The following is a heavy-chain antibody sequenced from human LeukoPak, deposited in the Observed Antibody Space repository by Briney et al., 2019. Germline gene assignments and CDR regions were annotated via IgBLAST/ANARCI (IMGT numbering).Heavy chain of an antibody. Sequence: SETLSLTCTVSGGSISSYYWSWIRQPPGKGLEWIGYIYYSGSTNYKPSLKSRVTISVDTSRNQFSLKLRSVNAADTAVYYCATVYSYDSSAYYRLDYWGQGTLVTVSS. CDR3: ATVYSYDSSAYYRLDY. CDR2: IYYSGST. J-gene: IGHJ4*02. D-gene: IGHD3-22*01. V-gene: IGHV4-59*01. CDR1: GGSISSYY.